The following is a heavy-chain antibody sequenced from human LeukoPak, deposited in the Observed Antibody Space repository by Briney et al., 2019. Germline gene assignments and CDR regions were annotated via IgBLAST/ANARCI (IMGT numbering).Heavy chain of an antibody. CDR1: GFIFRSYG. V-gene: IGHV3-30*02. J-gene: IGHJ5*02. Sequence: GGSLRLSCVASGFIFRSYGIHWVRQAPGKGLEWVTFIHFDGSNEYYADFVKGRFTISRDNSKNTAYLQMNSLRAEDTAVYYCAKDGIMHSNGPPEFDPWGQGTLVSVSS. D-gene: IGHD3-16*01. CDR2: IHFDGSNE. CDR3: AKDGIMHSNGPPEFDP.